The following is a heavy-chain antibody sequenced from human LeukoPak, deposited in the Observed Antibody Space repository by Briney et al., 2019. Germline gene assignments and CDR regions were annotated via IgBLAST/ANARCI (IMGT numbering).Heavy chain of an antibody. J-gene: IGHJ4*02. V-gene: IGHV1-18*01. CDR2: ISAYNGNT. Sequence: ASVKVSCKASGYTFTSYGISWVRQAPGQGLEWMGWISAYNGNTNYAQKLQGRVTMTTDTSTSTAYMELRSLRSDDTAVYYCARVRPTTYSSGYYYVDYWGREPWSPSPQ. CDR1: GYTFTSYG. CDR3: ARVRPTTYSSGYYYVDY. D-gene: IGHD3-22*01.